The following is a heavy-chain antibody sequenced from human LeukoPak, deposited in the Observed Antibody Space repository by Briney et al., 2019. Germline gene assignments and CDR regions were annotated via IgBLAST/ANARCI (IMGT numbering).Heavy chain of an antibody. J-gene: IGHJ5*02. CDR2: IYYSGST. V-gene: IGHV4-59*01. Sequence: SETLSLTCTVSGGSISSYYWSWIRQPPGKGLEWIGYIYYSGSTNYNPSLKSRVTISVDTSKNQFSLKLSSVTAADTAVYYCARDRYGSSWYQSWFDPWGQGTLVTVSS. CDR3: ARDRYGSSWYQSWFDP. D-gene: IGHD6-13*01. CDR1: GGSISSYY.